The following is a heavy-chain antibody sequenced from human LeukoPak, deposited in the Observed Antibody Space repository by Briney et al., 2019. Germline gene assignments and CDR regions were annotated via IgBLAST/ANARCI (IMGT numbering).Heavy chain of an antibody. Sequence: ASVKVSCKASDYTLTNYGVSWVRPAPGQGLEWMGWISAYNGKTYYAQKFQGRVTVTTDTSTSTAYMDLRSLRSDDTAVYYCARTNLDCKNGVCYDYWGQGTPVTVSS. J-gene: IGHJ4*02. V-gene: IGHV1-18*01. D-gene: IGHD2-8*01. CDR2: ISAYNGKT. CDR3: ARTNLDCKNGVCYDY. CDR1: DYTLTNYG.